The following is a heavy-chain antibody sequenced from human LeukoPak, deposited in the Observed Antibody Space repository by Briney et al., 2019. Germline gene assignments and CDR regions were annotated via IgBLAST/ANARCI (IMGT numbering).Heavy chain of an antibody. V-gene: IGHV3-21*01. CDR3: ARYNTGSVDY. D-gene: IGHD2-8*02. Sequence: SGGSLRLSCAASGFTFSSYSMNWVRQAPGKGLEWVSSISSSSSYIYYADSMKGRFTVSRDNSKNTLYLQMDSLRAEDTAVYYCARYNTGSVDYWGQGTLVTVSS. CDR2: ISSSSSYI. J-gene: IGHJ4*02. CDR1: GFTFSSYS.